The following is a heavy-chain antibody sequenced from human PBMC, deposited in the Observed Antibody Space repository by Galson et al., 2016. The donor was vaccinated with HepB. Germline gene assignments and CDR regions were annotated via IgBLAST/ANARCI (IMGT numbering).Heavy chain of an antibody. CDR3: AKDLVATGISGTLDY. Sequence: SLRLSCAASGFPFSRFAMTWVRQAPGRGLEWVASIDNSADTTHYVDSVKGRFTIPRDNSRNTLYLQMRSLGAEDTAIYYCAKDLVATGISGTLDYWGQGTLVTVSS. D-gene: IGHD5-12*01. CDR1: GFPFSRFA. J-gene: IGHJ4*02. V-gene: IGHV3-23*01. CDR2: IDNSADTT.